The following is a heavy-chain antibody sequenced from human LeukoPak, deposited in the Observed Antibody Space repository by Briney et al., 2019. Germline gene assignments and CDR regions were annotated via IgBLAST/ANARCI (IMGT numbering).Heavy chain of an antibody. CDR2: FDPEGGET. V-gene: IGHV1-24*01. Sequence: ASVKVSCKVSGYTLTELSMHWVRQAPGKGLEWMGGFDPEGGETIYAQKFQGRVTMTEDTSTDTAYMELSSLRSEDTAVYYCATGRRNYYDSSGYYFHWGQGTLVTVSS. J-gene: IGHJ4*02. CDR3: ATGRRNYYDSSGYYFH. CDR1: GYTLTELS. D-gene: IGHD3-22*01.